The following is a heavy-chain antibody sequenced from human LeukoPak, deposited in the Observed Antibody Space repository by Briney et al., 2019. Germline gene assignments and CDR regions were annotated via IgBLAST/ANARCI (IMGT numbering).Heavy chain of an antibody. J-gene: IGHJ4*02. V-gene: IGHV3-64D*06. D-gene: IGHD4-11*01. CDR3: VKGLDYSNYFDY. Sequence: GGSLRLSCSASGFTFSSYAMHWVRQAPGKGLEYVSAIGSNGGSTYYADSVKGRFTISRDNSKNTLYLQMSSLRAEDTAVYYCVKGLDYSNYFDYCGQGTLVTVSS. CDR2: IGSNGGST. CDR1: GFTFSSYA.